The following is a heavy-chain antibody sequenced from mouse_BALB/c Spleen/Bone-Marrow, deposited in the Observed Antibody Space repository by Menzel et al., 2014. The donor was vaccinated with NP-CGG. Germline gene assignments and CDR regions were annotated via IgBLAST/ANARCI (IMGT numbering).Heavy chain of an antibody. Sequence: QVQLQQSGAELVRPGTSVKVSCKASGYAFTNYLIEWVNQRPGQGLEWIGVNNPGSGGTNYNEKFKGKATLTADKSSSTVYMQLSSLTSDDSAVYFCARSIYDGYSEAMDYWGQGTSVTVSS. CDR3: ARSIYDGYSEAMDY. D-gene: IGHD2-3*01. V-gene: IGHV1-54*03. CDR2: NNPGSGGT. CDR1: GYAFTNYL. J-gene: IGHJ4*01.